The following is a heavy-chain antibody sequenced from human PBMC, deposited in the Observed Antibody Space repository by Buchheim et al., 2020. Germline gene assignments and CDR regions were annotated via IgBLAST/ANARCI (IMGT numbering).Heavy chain of an antibody. CDR1: GFTFSSYA. CDR2: ISYDGSNK. CDR3: ARGVGSYYWNYYGMDV. Sequence: QVQLVESGGGVVQPGRSLRLSCAASGFTFSSYAMHWVRQAPGKGLEWVAVISYDGSNKYYADSVKGRLPISRDNSKNTLYLQMNSLRAEDTAVYYCARGVGSYYWNYYGMDVWGQGTT. J-gene: IGHJ6*02. D-gene: IGHD1-26*01. V-gene: IGHV3-30*04.